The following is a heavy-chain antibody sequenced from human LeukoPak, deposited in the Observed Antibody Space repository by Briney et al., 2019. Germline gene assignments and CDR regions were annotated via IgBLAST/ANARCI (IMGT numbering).Heavy chain of an antibody. Sequence: PSETLSLTCTVSGGSISSYYRSWIRQPAGKGLECIGRIYTSGSTNYNPSLKSRVTMSVDTSKNQFSLKLSSVTAADTAVYYCARDPGITGTTGLDYWGQGTLVTVSS. CDR1: GGSISSYY. CDR3: ARDPGITGTTGLDY. V-gene: IGHV4-4*07. D-gene: IGHD1-7*01. CDR2: IYTSGST. J-gene: IGHJ4*02.